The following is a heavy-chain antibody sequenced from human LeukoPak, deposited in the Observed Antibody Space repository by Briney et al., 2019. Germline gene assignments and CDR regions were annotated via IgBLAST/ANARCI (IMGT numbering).Heavy chain of an antibody. Sequence: ASVKVSCKASGYTFTSYGISWVRQAPGQGLEWMGWISAYNGNTNYAQKFQGRVTITADKSTSTAYMELSSLRSEDTAVYYCARVGSVVVAARYNWFDPWGQGTLVTVSS. D-gene: IGHD2-15*01. V-gene: IGHV1-18*01. CDR1: GYTFTSYG. J-gene: IGHJ5*02. CDR2: ISAYNGNT. CDR3: ARVGSVVVAARYNWFDP.